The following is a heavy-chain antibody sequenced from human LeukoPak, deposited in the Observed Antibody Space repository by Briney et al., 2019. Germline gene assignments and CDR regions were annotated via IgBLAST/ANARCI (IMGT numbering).Heavy chain of an antibody. CDR2: INPQTGGT. V-gene: IGHV1-2*02. CDR3: ARDVAGFFDE. J-gene: IGHJ4*02. D-gene: IGHD6-19*01. CDR1: GYTFTAYY. Sequence: ASVKVSCKASGYTFTAYYIHWVRQAPGQGLEWMGWINPQTGGTSYEQTYSGRVTMTSDTSIDTVYMELNSLGSNDTAAYYCARDVAGFFDEWGQGTIVTVSS.